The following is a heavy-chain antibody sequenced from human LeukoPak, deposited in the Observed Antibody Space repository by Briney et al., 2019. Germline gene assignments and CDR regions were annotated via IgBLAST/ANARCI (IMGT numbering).Heavy chain of an antibody. J-gene: IGHJ3*02. V-gene: IGHV3-21*01. Sequence: GGSLTLSCAASRFTFSSYSMNWVRQAPGKGLEWVSSISSSSSYIYYADSVEGRFAISRDNAKNSLSLQMNSLRAEDTAVYYCGRGGVLRYFEEAFDIWGQGTMVTVSS. CDR2: ISSSSSYI. CDR3: GRGGVLRYFEEAFDI. CDR1: RFTFSSYS. D-gene: IGHD3-9*01.